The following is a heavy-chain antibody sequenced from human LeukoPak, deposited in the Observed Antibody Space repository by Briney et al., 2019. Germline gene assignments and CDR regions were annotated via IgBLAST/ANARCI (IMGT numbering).Heavy chain of an antibody. CDR2: IYHSGST. J-gene: IGHJ4*02. CDR1: GGSISSSNW. V-gene: IGHV4-4*02. D-gene: IGHD6-13*01. Sequence: SGTLSLTCAVSGGSISSSNWWSWVRQPPGKGLEWIGEIYHSGSTNYNPSLKSRVTISVDKSKNQFSLKLSSVTAADTAVYYCARVSSSWERVFDYWGQGTLVTVSS. CDR3: ARVSSSWERVFDY.